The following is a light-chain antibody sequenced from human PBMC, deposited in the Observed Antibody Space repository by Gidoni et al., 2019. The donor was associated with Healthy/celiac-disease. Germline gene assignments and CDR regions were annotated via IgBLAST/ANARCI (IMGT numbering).Light chain of an antibody. V-gene: IGKV3-15*01. J-gene: IGKJ1*01. Sequence: EIVMTQSPATLSVSPGERATLSCRSSQSVSSNLAWYQQKPGQAPRLLIYGASTRATGIPARFSGSGSGTEFTLTISSLQSEDFAVEYCQQYNNWSWTFGQGTKVEIK. CDR2: GAS. CDR1: QSVSSN. CDR3: QQYNNWSWT.